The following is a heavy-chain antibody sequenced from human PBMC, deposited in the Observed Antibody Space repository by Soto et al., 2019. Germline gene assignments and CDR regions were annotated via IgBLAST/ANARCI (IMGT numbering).Heavy chain of an antibody. D-gene: IGHD2-21*01. V-gene: IGHV3-21*01. Sequence: GSLRLSCAASGFTFSSYSMNWVRQAPGKGLEWVSSISSSSSYIYYADSVKGRFTISRDNAKNSLYLQMNSLRAEDTAVYYCARDRISYCGGDCYHNDAFDIWGQGTMVTVSS. CDR3: ARDRISYCGGDCYHNDAFDI. CDR2: ISSSSSYI. CDR1: GFTFSSYS. J-gene: IGHJ3*02.